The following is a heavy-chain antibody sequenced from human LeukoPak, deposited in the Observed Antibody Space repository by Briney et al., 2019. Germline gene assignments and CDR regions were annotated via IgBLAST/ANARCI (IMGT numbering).Heavy chain of an antibody. CDR3: VKMGGRYYDSSGYYFDY. V-gene: IGHV3-30*18. J-gene: IGHJ4*02. CDR2: MSYDGSNK. D-gene: IGHD3-22*01. Sequence: GGSRRLSCAAYGFTFSSYGMHWVRQAPGKGLEWVAVMSYDGSNKYYVESVKGRFTISRDNPKNTLYLQMNSLRADDTAVYYCVKMGGRYYDSSGYYFDYWGQGTLVTVSS. CDR1: GFTFSSYG.